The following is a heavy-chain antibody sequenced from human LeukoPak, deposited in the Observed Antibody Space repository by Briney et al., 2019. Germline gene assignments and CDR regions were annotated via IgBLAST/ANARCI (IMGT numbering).Heavy chain of an antibody. J-gene: IGHJ4*02. CDR2: ISWNRGSI. CDR3: AKEQYSRPPFDY. CDR1: GFTFDDYA. V-gene: IGHV3-9*01. D-gene: IGHD6-6*01. Sequence: GRSLRLSCAASGFTFDDYAMHWVRQAPGKGLEWVSGISWNRGSIGYEDSVKGRFTISRDNAKNSLYLHMNSLRAKDTALYYCAKEQYSRPPFDYWGQGTLVTVSS.